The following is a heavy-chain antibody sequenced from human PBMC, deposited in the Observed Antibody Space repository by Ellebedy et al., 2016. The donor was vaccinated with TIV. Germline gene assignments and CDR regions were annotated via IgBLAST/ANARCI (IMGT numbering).Heavy chain of an antibody. CDR2: IIPIFGTA. J-gene: IGHJ6*02. CDR1: GGTFSSYA. V-gene: IGHV1-69*13. D-gene: IGHD6-13*01. Sequence: ASVKVSCKASGGTFSSYAISWVRQAPGQGLEWMGGIIPIFGTANYAQKFQGRVTITADESTSTAYMELSSLRSEDTAVYYCATRAAAAGYYYYGMDVWGQGTTVTVSS. CDR3: ATRAAAAGYYYYGMDV.